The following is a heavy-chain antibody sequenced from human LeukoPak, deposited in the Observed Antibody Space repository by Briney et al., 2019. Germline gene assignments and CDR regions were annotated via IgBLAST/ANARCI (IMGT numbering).Heavy chain of an antibody. CDR1: GSTFSRYW. D-gene: IGHD3-10*01. CDR3: ARTYGSGSYYTIIDY. CDR2: VKSDGITT. Sequence: SGGSLRLSCAASGSTFSRYWMHWVRQAPGKGLVWVSLVKSDGITTIYADSVKGRFTISRDNAKNTLYLQMNSLRAEDTAVYYCARTYGSGSYYTIIDYWGQGTLVTVSS. V-gene: IGHV3-74*01. J-gene: IGHJ4*02.